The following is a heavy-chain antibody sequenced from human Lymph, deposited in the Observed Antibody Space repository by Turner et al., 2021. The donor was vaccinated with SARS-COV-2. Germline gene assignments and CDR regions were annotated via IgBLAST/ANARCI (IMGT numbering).Heavy chain of an antibody. CDR3: ARHNGGRLDY. V-gene: IGHV3-33*01. J-gene: IGHJ4*02. CDR1: GFTFSSSG. Sequence: QVQLVESGGGLVQPGRSLRLSCAASGFTFSSSGMHWVRQAPGKGLEWVAVVWYDGSNKFYADSVKGRFTISRDNSKNTLYLQMNSLRAEDTAVYYCARHNGGRLDYWGQGTLVTVSS. CDR2: VWYDGSNK. D-gene: IGHD2-8*01.